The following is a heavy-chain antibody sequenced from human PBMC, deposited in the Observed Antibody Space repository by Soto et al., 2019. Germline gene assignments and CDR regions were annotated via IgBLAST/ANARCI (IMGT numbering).Heavy chain of an antibody. Sequence: QVQLVESGGGVVQPGRSLRLSCAASGFTFSSYAMHWVRQAPGKGLEWVAVISYDGSNKYYADSVKGRFTNCRDNSKNTLYLQMNSLRAEDTAVYYCARADDYGDYLSTWGQGTLVTVSS. CDR1: GFTFSSYA. D-gene: IGHD4-17*01. V-gene: IGHV3-30-3*01. CDR3: ARADDYGDYLST. J-gene: IGHJ1*01. CDR2: ISYDGSNK.